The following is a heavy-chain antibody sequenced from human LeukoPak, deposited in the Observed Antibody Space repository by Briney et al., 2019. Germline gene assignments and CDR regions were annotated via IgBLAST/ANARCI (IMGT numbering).Heavy chain of an antibody. J-gene: IGHJ4*02. V-gene: IGHV4-39*01. Sequence: NASETLSLTRTVSGGSLSSDSYHWGWIRQPPGKGLEWIGSLHYSGDTYYNPSLKSRVTISGDMSKNQFSLRLTSVTAADTAVYYCASDNYWGQGTLVTVSS. D-gene: IGHD3-9*01. CDR1: GGSLSSDSYH. CDR2: LHYSGDT. CDR3: ASDNY.